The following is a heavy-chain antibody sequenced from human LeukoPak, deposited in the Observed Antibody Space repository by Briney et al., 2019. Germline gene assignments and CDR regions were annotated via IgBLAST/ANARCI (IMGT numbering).Heavy chain of an antibody. D-gene: IGHD1-26*01. CDR3: ARLGGSDRQH. CDR2: IYYSGST. CDR1: GGSISSYY. Sequence: SETLSLTCTVSGGSISSYYWSWIRQPPGKGPEWIGYIYYSGSTNYNPSLKSRVTISVDTSKNQFSLKLSSVTAADTAVYYCARLGGSDRQHWGQGTLVTVSS. J-gene: IGHJ1*01. V-gene: IGHV4-59*01.